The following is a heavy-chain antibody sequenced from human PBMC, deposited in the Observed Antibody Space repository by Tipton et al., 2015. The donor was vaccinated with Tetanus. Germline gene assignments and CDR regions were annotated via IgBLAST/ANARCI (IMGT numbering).Heavy chain of an antibody. V-gene: IGHV4-61*08. Sequence: TLSLTCTVSGGSVRSGDYSWNWIRQPPGEGLEWLADVSYSGRTNSNYSLKSRITISQDTSKNQFSLRLTSVTAADTAVYYCARDLGTSGFHWGQGTLVTVSS. CDR2: VSYSGRT. CDR1: GGSVRSGDYS. CDR3: ARDLGTSGFH. J-gene: IGHJ4*02. D-gene: IGHD1-7*01.